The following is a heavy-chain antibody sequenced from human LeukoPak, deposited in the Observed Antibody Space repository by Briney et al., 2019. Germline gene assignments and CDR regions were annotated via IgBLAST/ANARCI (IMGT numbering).Heavy chain of an antibody. CDR1: GFTFSSYW. CDR2: IKQDGSEK. Sequence: GGSLRLSCAASGFTFSSYWMSWVRQAPGKGLEWVANIKQDGSEKYYVDSVKGRFTISRDNAKNSLYLQMNSLRAEDTAVYYCAREKGPNYGDYSRYEYWGQGTLVTVSS. CDR3: AREKGPNYGDYSRYEY. V-gene: IGHV3-7*01. J-gene: IGHJ4*02. D-gene: IGHD4-17*01.